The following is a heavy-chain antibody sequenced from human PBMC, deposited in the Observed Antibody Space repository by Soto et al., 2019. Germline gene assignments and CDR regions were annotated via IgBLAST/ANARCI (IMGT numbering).Heavy chain of an antibody. V-gene: IGHV1-69*06. D-gene: IGHD1-1*01. J-gene: IGHJ6*02. Sequence: SVKVSCKVSGGNFNTYPISWVRQAPGQGLDWMGGIIPIFGSANYAQKFQGRVTISADKSTSTAFMELFSLRYEDTAIYYCVRAWGGLVQPAGRDYKDMDVWGQGTTVTVS. CDR2: IIPIFGSA. CDR3: VRAWGGLVQPAGRDYKDMDV. CDR1: GGNFNTYP.